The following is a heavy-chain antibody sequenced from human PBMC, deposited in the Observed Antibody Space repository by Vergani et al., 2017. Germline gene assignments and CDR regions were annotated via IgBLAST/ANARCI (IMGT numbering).Heavy chain of an antibody. Sequence: QVQLVQSGAAVKKPGASVKVSCKASGYTFTSDDINWVRQATGQGLEWMGWMNPISGNTGYAQNLQGRLTITRDTSVNTAYMELSSLTSEDMAVYYCVRARRTCTYDHCPRYYYDLWGQGTLVTVSS. D-gene: IGHD2-8*01. V-gene: IGHV1-8*03. CDR1: GYTFTSDD. CDR2: MNPISGNT. CDR3: VRARRTCTYDHCPRYYYDL. J-gene: IGHJ4*02.